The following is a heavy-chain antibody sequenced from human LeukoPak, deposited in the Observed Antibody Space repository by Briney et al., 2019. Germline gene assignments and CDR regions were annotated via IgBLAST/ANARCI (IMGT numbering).Heavy chain of an antibody. CDR1: GGSITNTNY. J-gene: IGHJ4*02. CDR3: AREGGPYRPLDY. Sequence: SGTLSLTCGVSGGSITNTNYWTWVRQPPGKGLEWIGEANLQGSTNYNPSLMGRFAISVDTSENHISLQLTSVTAADTAVYYCAREGGPYRPLDYSGQGTLVTVSS. CDR2: ANLQGST. V-gene: IGHV4-4*02.